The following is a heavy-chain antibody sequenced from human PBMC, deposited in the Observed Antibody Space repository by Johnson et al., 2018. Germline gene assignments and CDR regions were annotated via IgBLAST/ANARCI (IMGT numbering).Heavy chain of an antibody. J-gene: IGHJ4*02. CDR1: GFTFIDYG. D-gene: IGHD6-13*01. CDR2: ITWDGTTS. V-gene: IGHV3-30*18. Sequence: QVQLVQSGGGLVQPGRPLTLSCVASGFTFIDYGIHWVRQAPGKGLEWVTFITWDGTTSYYADSVKGRFTISRDNSKDLLYLQMNSLRAEDTAVYYCAKDRSSSWYGDYFDYWGQETLVTVSS. CDR3: AKDRSSSWYGDYFDY.